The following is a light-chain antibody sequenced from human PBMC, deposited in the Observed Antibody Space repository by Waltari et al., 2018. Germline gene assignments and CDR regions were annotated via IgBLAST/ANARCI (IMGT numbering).Light chain of an antibody. J-gene: IGKJ1*01. CDR3: QHYLRLPVT. Sequence: EIVLTQSPGTLSLSPGDSATLSCRTSQSVTRALAWYQQKPGQAPRLLIYGASNRATGIPDRFSGSGSGTDFSLTIGSLEPEDFAVYYCQHYLRLPVTFGQGTKVEVK. V-gene: IGKV3-20*01. CDR2: GAS. CDR1: QSVTRA.